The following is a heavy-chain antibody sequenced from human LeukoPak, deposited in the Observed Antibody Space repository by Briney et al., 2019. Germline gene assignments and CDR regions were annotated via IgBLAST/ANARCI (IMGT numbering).Heavy chain of an antibody. D-gene: IGHD5-24*01. CDR2: INSDGTST. Sequence: GGSLRLSCAASGFTFSSYWMHWVRQAPGKGLVWVSRINSDGTSTSYADSVKGRFTISRDNAKNTLYLQMNSLRAEDTAVYCCARAREMATNHNADTWGQGTLVTVSS. J-gene: IGHJ5*02. V-gene: IGHV3-74*01. CDR3: ARAREMATNHNADT. CDR1: GFTFSSYW.